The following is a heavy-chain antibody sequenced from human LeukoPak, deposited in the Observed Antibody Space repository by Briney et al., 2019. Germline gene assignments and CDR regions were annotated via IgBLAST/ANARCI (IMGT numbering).Heavy chain of an antibody. CDR3: ARVRLADERAWAY. CDR2: ITPKSGDT. Sequence: ASVKVSCKASGYTFSDFYIHWVRQAPGQGLEYVGWITPKSGDTYSPQRFQGRVTMTRDASISTAYMELSSLRSDDTAVYFCARVRLADERAWAYWGQGTLVSVSS. V-gene: IGHV1-2*02. J-gene: IGHJ4*02. CDR1: GYTFSDFY. D-gene: IGHD3-3*02.